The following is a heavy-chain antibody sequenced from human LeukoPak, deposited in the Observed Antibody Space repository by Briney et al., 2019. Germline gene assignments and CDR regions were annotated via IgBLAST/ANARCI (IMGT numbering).Heavy chain of an antibody. CDR3: TRSPDGFDY. J-gene: IGHJ4*02. Sequence: PGGSLRLSCAASGFTFNNYWMSWVRQAPGKGLEWVANIKPDENEKFYVDSVKGRFTISGDNAKNSLYLQMNSLRAEDTALYYCTRSPDGFDYWGQGTLVTVSS. CDR2: IKPDENEK. V-gene: IGHV3-7*03. CDR1: GFTFNNYW. D-gene: IGHD1-14*01.